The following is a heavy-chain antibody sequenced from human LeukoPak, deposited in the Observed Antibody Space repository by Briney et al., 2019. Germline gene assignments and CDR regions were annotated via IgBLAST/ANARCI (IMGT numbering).Heavy chain of an antibody. CDR1: GESFTAYH. CDR3: ARGPYNWNHRYYFDY. D-gene: IGHD1-14*01. V-gene: IGHV4-34*01. J-gene: IGHJ4*02. CDR2: IHHSGST. Sequence: SETLSLTCVVYGESFTAYHWSWIRQSPGKGLEWIGEIHHSGSTNYNPSLKSRVTISIDVSKNQFSLKLSSVTAADTAVYYCARGPYNWNHRYYFDYWGQGTLVTVSS.